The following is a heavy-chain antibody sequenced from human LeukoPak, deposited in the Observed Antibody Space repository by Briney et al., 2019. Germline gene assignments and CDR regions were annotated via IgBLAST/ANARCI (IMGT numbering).Heavy chain of an antibody. D-gene: IGHD3-10*01. Sequence: PSETLSLTCTVSGDSINNYYWSWIRQSPGKGLEWIGYIYYSGSTKYNPSLKGRVTILVDTSKNQFSLKLSSVTAADTATYYCSRHRGLGSPYFDYWGQGTLVNVSS. V-gene: IGHV4-59*08. CDR1: GDSINNYY. CDR2: IYYSGST. CDR3: SRHRGLGSPYFDY. J-gene: IGHJ4*02.